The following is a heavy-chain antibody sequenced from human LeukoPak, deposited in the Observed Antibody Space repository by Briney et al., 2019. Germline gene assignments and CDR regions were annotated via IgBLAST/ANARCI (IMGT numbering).Heavy chain of an antibody. V-gene: IGHV1-2*02. CDR2: INPNSGGT. CDR1: GYTFTSHT. J-gene: IGHJ6*03. CDR3: ARGLPAPADQYYMDV. Sequence: GASVKVSCKASGYTFTSHTIHWVRQAPGQGLEWMGWINPNSGGTDYAQKFQGRVTMTRDTSISAAYMELRRLRSDDTAVYYCARGLPAPADQYYMDVWGKGTTVTVSS. D-gene: IGHD2-2*01.